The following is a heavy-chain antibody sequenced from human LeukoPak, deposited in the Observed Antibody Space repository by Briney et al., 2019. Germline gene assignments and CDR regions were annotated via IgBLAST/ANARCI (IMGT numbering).Heavy chain of an antibody. J-gene: IGHJ4*02. V-gene: IGHV3-7*03. Sequence: GGSLRLSCAASGFTFSSYWMSWVRQAPGKGLEWVANIKQDGSEKYYVDSVKGQFTISRDNAKNSLYLQMNSLRAEDTAVYYCAREYCSSTSCHAYYFDYWGQGTLVTVSS. CDR1: GFTFSSYW. D-gene: IGHD2-2*01. CDR2: IKQDGSEK. CDR3: AREYCSSTSCHAYYFDY.